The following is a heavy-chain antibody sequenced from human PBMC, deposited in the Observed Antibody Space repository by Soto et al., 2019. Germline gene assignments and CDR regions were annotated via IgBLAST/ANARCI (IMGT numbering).Heavy chain of an antibody. Sequence: QVQLVQSGAEVKKPGASVKVSCKASGYTFTTYDIGLVRQAPGQGLEWMGRISTYNGNTNYPQSLQGRLTMTTDTSTTTAYMELRSLRSDDTAVYYCARDPYHVLMVNAPNLYGMDVWGQGTTVTVSS. CDR1: GYTFTTYD. V-gene: IGHV1-18*01. D-gene: IGHD2-8*01. CDR3: ARDPYHVLMVNAPNLYGMDV. J-gene: IGHJ6*02. CDR2: ISTYNGNT.